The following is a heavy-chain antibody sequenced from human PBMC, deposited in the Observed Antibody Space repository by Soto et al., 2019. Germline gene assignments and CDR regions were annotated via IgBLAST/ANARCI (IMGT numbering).Heavy chain of an antibody. CDR3: ARGNGSYYAY. J-gene: IGHJ4*02. Sequence: QVQLQESGPGLVKPSETLSLTCTVSGASVSSGNYYWSWIRQPPGKGLECIGYISYSGSTNYNPFHKSRVTISIDTTKNQFSLKLSTVTVADTAVYYCARGNGSYYAYWGQGTLVTVSS. CDR2: ISYSGST. CDR1: GASVSSGNYY. D-gene: IGHD1-26*01. V-gene: IGHV4-61*01.